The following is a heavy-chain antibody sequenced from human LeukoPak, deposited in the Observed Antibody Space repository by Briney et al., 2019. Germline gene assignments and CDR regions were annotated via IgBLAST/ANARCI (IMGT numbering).Heavy chain of an antibody. J-gene: IGHJ5*02. CDR3: ARDLGS. Sequence: GGSLRLSCAASGFTVSSNYMSWVRQAPGKGLEWVGRSRNKVNSYTTEYAASVKGRFTVSRDDSKNSLYLQMNSLKIEDAAVYYCARDLGSWGQGTLVTVSS. V-gene: IGHV3-72*01. D-gene: IGHD3-16*01. CDR1: GFTVSSNY. CDR2: SRNKVNSYTT.